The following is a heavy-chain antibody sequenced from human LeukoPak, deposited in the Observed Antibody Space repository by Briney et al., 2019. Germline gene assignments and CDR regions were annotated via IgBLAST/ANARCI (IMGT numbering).Heavy chain of an antibody. CDR3: ARDSVGSRVVVAAFFDY. V-gene: IGHV1-18*01. J-gene: IGHJ4*02. CDR2: ISAYNGNT. Sequence: ASVKVSCKASGYTLTSYGISWVRQAPGQGLEWMGWISAYNGNTNYAQKLQGRVTMTTDTSTSTAYMELRSLRSDDTAVYYCARDSVGSRVVVAAFFDYWGQGTLVTVSS. CDR1: GYTLTSYG. D-gene: IGHD2-15*01.